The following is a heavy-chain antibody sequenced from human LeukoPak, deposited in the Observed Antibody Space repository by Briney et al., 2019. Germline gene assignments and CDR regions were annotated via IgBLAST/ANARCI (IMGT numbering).Heavy chain of an antibody. CDR2: INPNSGGT. J-gene: IGHJ4*02. V-gene: IGHV1-2*02. Sequence: ASVKVSCRASGYTFTGYYMHWVRQAPGQGLEWMGWINPNSGGTNYAQKFQGRVTMTRDTSISTAYMELSRLRSDDTAVYYCARGLDYYDRSGYPYFDYWGQGTLVTVSS. D-gene: IGHD3-22*01. CDR1: GYTFTGYY. CDR3: ARGLDYYDRSGYPYFDY.